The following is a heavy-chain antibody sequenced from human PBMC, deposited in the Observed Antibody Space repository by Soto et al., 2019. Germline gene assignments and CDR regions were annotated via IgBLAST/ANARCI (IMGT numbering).Heavy chain of an antibody. J-gene: IGHJ4*02. V-gene: IGHV4-59*01. CDR2: IYYSGST. Sequence: PSETLSLTCTVSGGSISSYYWSWIRQPPGKGLEWIGYIYYSGSTNYNPSLKSRVTISVDTSKNQFSLKLSSVTAADTAVYYCARGGYSGYDWHFDYWGQGTLVTVSS. CDR3: ARGGYSGYDWHFDY. D-gene: IGHD5-12*01. CDR1: GGSISSYY.